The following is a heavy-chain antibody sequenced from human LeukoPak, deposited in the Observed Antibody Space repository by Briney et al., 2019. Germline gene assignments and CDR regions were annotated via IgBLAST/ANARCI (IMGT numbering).Heavy chain of an antibody. D-gene: IGHD1-26*01. V-gene: IGHV2-5*01. CDR2: IYWNDDK. Sequence: SGPTLVKPTQTLTLTCTFSGFSLSTSGVGVGWIRQPPGKALEWLALIYWNDDKRYSPSLKSRLTITRDTSKNQVVLTMTNMDPVDTATYYCAHRLREWELDSGVFDYWGQGTLATVSS. CDR1: GFSLSTSGVG. CDR3: AHRLREWELDSGVFDY. J-gene: IGHJ4*02.